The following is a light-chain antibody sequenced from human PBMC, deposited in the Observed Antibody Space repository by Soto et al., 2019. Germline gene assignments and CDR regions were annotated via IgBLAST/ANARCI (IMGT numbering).Light chain of an antibody. V-gene: IGKV1-5*01. J-gene: IGKJ1*01. CDR3: QQYNNYWT. CDR1: QSIGSW. Sequence: DIQMTQSPSTLSASVGDRVTITCRASQSIGSWLAWYQQKPRKAPKVLIYDASSLESGVPSRFSGSGSGTEFTLTITTLQPDDFATYYCQQYNNYWTFGQGTKVEIK. CDR2: DAS.